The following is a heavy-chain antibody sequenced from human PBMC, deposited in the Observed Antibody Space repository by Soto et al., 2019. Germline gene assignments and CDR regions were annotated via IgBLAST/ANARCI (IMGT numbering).Heavy chain of an antibody. J-gene: IGHJ3*02. V-gene: IGHV3-11*01. CDR3: ARAFSDAFDI. CDR2: ISSSGTGI. CDR1: GFTFSDYY. Sequence: PGGSLRLSCAASGFTFSDYYMTWIRQAPGKGLEWVSYISSSGTGIYYADSVRGRSTISRDNAKNSLYLQMSSLRAEETAVYYCARAFSDAFDIWGQGTMVTVSS.